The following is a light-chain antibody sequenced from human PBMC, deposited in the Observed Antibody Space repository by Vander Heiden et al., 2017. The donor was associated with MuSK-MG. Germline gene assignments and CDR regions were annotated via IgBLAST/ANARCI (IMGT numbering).Light chain of an antibody. Sequence: QSVLTQPPSASGTPGQRVTISCSGSSSNIGSNTVNWYQQLPGTAPKLLIYSNNQRPSGVPDRFSGSKSGTSAPLAISRLQSEDEADYYCAAWDDSLNGPVFGGGTKLTVL. V-gene: IGLV1-44*01. CDR1: SSNIGSNT. CDR2: SNN. J-gene: IGLJ2*01. CDR3: AAWDDSLNGPV.